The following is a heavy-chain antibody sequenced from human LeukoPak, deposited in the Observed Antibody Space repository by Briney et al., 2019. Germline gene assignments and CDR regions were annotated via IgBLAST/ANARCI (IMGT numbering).Heavy chain of an antibody. CDR1: GYTLSNYG. Sequence: ASVKVSCTTSGYTLSNYGISWVRQAPGQGLEWMGWISAYNGNTNYAQRFQGRVTMTTDTDTSTAYMELRTLRSDDTAVYYCARGVGTTSWYFDYWGQGTLVTVSS. CDR2: ISAYNGNT. J-gene: IGHJ4*02. CDR3: ARGVGTTSWYFDY. D-gene: IGHD1-1*01. V-gene: IGHV1-18*01.